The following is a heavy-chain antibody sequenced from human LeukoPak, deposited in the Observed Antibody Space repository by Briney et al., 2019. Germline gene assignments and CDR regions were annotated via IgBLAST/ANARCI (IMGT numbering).Heavy chain of an antibody. Sequence: ASVKVSCKASGGTFSNYTISWVRQAPGQGLEWMGGIIPIFGTANYAQKFQGRVTITADESTSTAYIELSKLRSKDTAVYYLAKIYCSSNSCYDGRGWFDPWGQGTLVTVSS. CDR3: AKIYCSSNSCYDGRGWFDP. CDR2: IIPIFGTA. J-gene: IGHJ5*02. V-gene: IGHV1-69*13. D-gene: IGHD2-2*01. CDR1: GGTFSNYT.